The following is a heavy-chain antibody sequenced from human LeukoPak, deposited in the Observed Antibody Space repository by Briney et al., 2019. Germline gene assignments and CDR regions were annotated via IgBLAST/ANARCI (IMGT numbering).Heavy chain of an antibody. CDR1: GGTFSSYA. CDR3: ARDQFSDKYYYYGMDV. J-gene: IGHJ6*02. V-gene: IGHV1-46*01. D-gene: IGHD3-3*01. CDR2: INPSGGST. Sequence: SVKVSCKASGGTFSSYAISWVRQAPGQGLEWMGIINPSGGSTSYAQKFQGRVTMTRDTSTSTVYMELSSLRSEDTAVYYCARDQFSDKYYYYGMDVWGQGTTVTVSS.